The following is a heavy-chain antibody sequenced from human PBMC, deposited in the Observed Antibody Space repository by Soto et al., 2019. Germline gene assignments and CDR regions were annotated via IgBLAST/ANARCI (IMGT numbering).Heavy chain of an antibody. CDR3: ARDFVTIFGVASGGMDV. V-gene: IGHV4-59*01. Sequence: PSETLSLTCTVSGGSISSYYWSWIRQPPGKGLEWIGYIYYSGSTNYNPSLKSRATISVDTSKNQFSLKLSSVTAADTAVYYCARDFVTIFGVASGGMDVWGQGTTVTVSS. CDR1: GGSISSYY. J-gene: IGHJ6*02. D-gene: IGHD3-3*01. CDR2: IYYSGST.